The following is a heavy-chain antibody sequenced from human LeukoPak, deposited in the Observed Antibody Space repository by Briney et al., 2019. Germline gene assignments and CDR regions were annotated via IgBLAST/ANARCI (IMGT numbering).Heavy chain of an antibody. CDR3: ASHASYYYDSSGYRHFDF. CDR2: INWNGGST. J-gene: IGHJ4*02. D-gene: IGHD3-22*01. CDR1: GFTFEDYA. V-gene: IGHV3-20*04. Sequence: PGGSLRLSCVASGFTFEDYALSWVRHAPGKGLEWVSGINWNGGSTVYADSVKGRFTISRDNAKTSLYLQMNSLRAEDTALYYCASHASYYYDSSGYRHFDFWGQGTLVTVSS.